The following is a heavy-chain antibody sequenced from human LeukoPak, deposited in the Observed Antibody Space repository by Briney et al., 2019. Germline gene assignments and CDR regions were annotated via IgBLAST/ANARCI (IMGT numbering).Heavy chain of an antibody. V-gene: IGHV4-34*01. J-gene: IGHJ4*02. CDR3: ARDRMAAAATGVDY. CDR1: GGSISSYY. D-gene: IGHD6-25*01. CDR2: INHSGNT. Sequence: PSETLPLTCTVSGGSISSYYWSWIRQPPGKGLEWIGEINHSGNTDYNPSLKSRVTISVDTSKNQFSLKLSSVTAADTAVYYCARDRMAAAATGVDYWGQGTLVTVSS.